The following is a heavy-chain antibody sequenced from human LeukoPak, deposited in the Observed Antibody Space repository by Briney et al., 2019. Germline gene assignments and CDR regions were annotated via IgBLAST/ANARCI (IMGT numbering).Heavy chain of an antibody. CDR1: GFIFSPYA. CDR2: ISSEGKTT. CDR3: ARMVGLVSDY. V-gene: IGHV3-64*04. J-gene: IGHJ4*02. D-gene: IGHD3-10*01. Sequence: GGSLRLSCSASGFIFSPYAMHWVRQAPGKGLGYVSSISSEGKTTYYADSVKGRFTISRDNSKNTLYLQMNSLRAEDTAVYYCARMVGLVSDYWGPGTLVTVSS.